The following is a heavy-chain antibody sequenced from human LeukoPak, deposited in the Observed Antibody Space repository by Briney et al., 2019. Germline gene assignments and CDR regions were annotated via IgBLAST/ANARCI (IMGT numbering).Heavy chain of an antibody. Sequence: SETLSLTCTVSGGSISSGGYYWSWIRQPPGKGLEWIGYIYHSGSTYYNPSLKSRVTISVDRSKNQFSLKLSSVTAADTAVYYCAREHNWSGRTWLIDAFDIWGQGTMVTVSS. V-gene: IGHV4-30-2*01. CDR2: IYHSGST. D-gene: IGHD1-1*01. J-gene: IGHJ3*02. CDR1: GGSISSGGYY. CDR3: AREHNWSGRTWLIDAFDI.